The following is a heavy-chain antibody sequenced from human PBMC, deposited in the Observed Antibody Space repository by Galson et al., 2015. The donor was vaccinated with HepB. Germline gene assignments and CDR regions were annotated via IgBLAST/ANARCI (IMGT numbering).Heavy chain of an antibody. J-gene: IGHJ3*02. Sequence: SVKVSCKASGYTFTSYYMHWVRQAPGQGLEWMGIINPSGGSTSYAQKFQGGVTMTRDTSTSTVYMELSSLRSEDTAVYYCTLLVDPRAAAFDIWGQGTMVTVSS. CDR1: GYTFTSYY. D-gene: IGHD2-15*01. V-gene: IGHV1-46*01. CDR3: TLLVDPRAAAFDI. CDR2: INPSGGST.